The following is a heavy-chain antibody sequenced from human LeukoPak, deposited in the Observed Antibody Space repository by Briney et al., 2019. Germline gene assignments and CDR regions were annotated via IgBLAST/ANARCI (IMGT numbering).Heavy chain of an antibody. D-gene: IGHD4-11*01. CDR3: ARDSSNYLFDY. J-gene: IGHJ4*02. CDR1: GFTVSSNY. CDR2: IYSGGST. Sequence: GGSLRLSCAASGFTVSSNYMSWVRQAPGKGLEWVSVIYSGGSTNYADSVKGRFTISRDNSKNTLYLQMNSLRAEDTAVYYCARDSSNYLFDYWGQGTLVTVS. V-gene: IGHV3-53*01.